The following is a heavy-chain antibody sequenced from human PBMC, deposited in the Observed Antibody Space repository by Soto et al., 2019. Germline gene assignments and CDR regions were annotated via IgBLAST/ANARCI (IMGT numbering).Heavy chain of an antibody. J-gene: IGHJ4*02. D-gene: IGHD2-2*01. CDR1: RFTFSTYE. Sequence: EVQLVESGGALVQPGGSLRLSCVASRFTFSTYEMHWVRQAPGKGLEWVSYISSGRSAVYYADSVKGRFTISRDNTRNSLYLQMNSLRDEDTALYYCVRYCSTTLCNGVATRTFDYWGQGTLVTVSS. CDR3: VRYCSTTLCNGVATRTFDY. V-gene: IGHV3-48*03. CDR2: ISSGRSAV.